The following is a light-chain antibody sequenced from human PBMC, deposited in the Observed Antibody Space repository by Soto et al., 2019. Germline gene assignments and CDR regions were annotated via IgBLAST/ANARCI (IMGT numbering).Light chain of an antibody. CDR1: TSNIGTNS. V-gene: IGLV1-47*01. CDR2: RSN. Sequence: QSVLTQPPSASGTPGQRVTISCSGGTSNIGTNSVFWYQHLPGTAPKLLIYRSNQRASGVPDRFSGSKSGTSASLAISGLRSEDEADYYCAAWDDSLSGQVFGGGTKLTVL. J-gene: IGLJ2*01. CDR3: AAWDDSLSGQV.